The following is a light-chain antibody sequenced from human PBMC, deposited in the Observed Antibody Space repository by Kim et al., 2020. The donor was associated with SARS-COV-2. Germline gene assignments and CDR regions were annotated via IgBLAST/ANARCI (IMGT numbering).Light chain of an antibody. J-gene: IGLJ1*01. CDR2: QDS. CDR3: QAWDSSTDV. Sequence: SYELTQPPSVSVSPGQTASITCSGDKLGDKYACWYQQKPGQSPVLVIYQDSKRPSGIHERFSGSNSGNTATLTISGTQAMDEADYYCQAWDSSTDVFGTG. V-gene: IGLV3-1*01. CDR1: KLGDKY.